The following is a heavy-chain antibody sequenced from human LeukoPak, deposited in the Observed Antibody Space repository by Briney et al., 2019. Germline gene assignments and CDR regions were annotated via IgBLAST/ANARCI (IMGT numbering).Heavy chain of an antibody. CDR3: ARDSGAASYYFDY. J-gene: IGHJ4*02. D-gene: IGHD6-13*01. CDR1: GYTLTELS. Sequence: GASVKVSCKVSGYTLTELSMHWARQAPGKGLEWMGGFDPEDGETIYAQKFQGRVTMTEDTSTDTAYMELSSLRAEDTAVYYCARDSGAASYYFDYWGQGTLVTVSS. V-gene: IGHV1-24*01. CDR2: FDPEDGET.